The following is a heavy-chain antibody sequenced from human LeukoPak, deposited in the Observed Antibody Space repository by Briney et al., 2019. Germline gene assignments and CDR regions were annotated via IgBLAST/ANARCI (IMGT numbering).Heavy chain of an antibody. V-gene: IGHV3-23*01. D-gene: IGHD4-17*01. CDR3: AKAMFRGDFGPPYWFFDL. CDR2: ISFSGDST. Sequence: GGSLRLSCAASRFSLSNYAMTWVRQAPGKGLEWVSGISFSGDSTFYADSVKGRFTISRDKSKNTLDLRMNSLRVKDTAVYYCAKAMFRGDFGPPYWFFDLWGRGTLVTVSS. J-gene: IGHJ2*01. CDR1: RFSLSNYA.